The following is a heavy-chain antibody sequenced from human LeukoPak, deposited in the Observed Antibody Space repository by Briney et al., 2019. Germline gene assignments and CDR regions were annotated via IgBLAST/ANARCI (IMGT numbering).Heavy chain of an antibody. J-gene: IGHJ4*02. CDR1: GGSFSGYY. CDR2: INHSGST. CDR3: ARRHYYDSSGYYKLDY. Sequence: SETLSLTCAVYGGSFSGYYWSWIRQPPGKGLEWIGEINHSGSTNYNPSLKSRVTISVDTSKNQFSLKLSSVIAADTAVYYCARRHYYDSSGYYKLDYWGQGTLVTVSS. V-gene: IGHV4-34*01. D-gene: IGHD3-22*01.